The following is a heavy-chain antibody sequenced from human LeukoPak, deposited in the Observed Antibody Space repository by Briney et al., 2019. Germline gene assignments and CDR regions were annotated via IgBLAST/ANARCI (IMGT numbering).Heavy chain of an antibody. D-gene: IGHD3-3*01. V-gene: IGHV3-30*07. CDR3: ARALFGVVNNWFDP. CDR2: ISYDGSNK. Sequence: GGSLRLSCAASGFTFSSYAMHWVRQAPGKGLEWVAVISYDGSNKYYADSVKGRFTISRDNSKNTLYLQMNSLRAEDTAVYYCARALFGVVNNWFDPWGQGTLSPSPQ. J-gene: IGHJ5*02. CDR1: GFTFSSYA.